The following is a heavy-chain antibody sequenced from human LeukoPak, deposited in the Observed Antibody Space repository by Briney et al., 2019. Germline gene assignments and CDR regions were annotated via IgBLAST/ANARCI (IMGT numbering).Heavy chain of an antibody. Sequence: GGSLRLSCAASGFTFSSYWMSWVRQAPGKGLEWVANTKQDGSEKYYVHSVKGRFTISRDNAKNSLYLQMNSLRAEDTAVYYCARVQRGYSYNPLGYYYYYMDVWGKGTTVTVSS. CDR3: ARVQRGYSYNPLGYYYYYMDV. J-gene: IGHJ6*03. D-gene: IGHD5-18*01. V-gene: IGHV3-7*01. CDR1: GFTFSSYW. CDR2: TKQDGSEK.